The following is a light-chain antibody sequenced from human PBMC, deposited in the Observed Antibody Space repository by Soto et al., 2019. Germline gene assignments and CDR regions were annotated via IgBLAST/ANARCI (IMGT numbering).Light chain of an antibody. V-gene: IGLV1-51*01. CDR2: DDN. CDR3: GSWDSSLSAYV. J-gene: IGLJ1*01. Sequence: QSVLTQPPSASGTPGQRVTISCSGTSSSIGNNRVNWYQQIPGTAPKLLIYDDNKRPSGIPDRFSGSKSGTSATLGITGFQTGDEADYYCGSWDSSLSAYVFGTGTKLTVL. CDR1: SSSIGNNR.